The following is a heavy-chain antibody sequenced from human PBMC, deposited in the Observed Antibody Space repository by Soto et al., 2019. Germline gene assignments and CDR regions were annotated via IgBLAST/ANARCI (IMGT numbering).Heavy chain of an antibody. CDR3: ARGSFTIFGVVNKDWLDP. J-gene: IGHJ5*02. Sequence: SETLSLTCAVSGGSISSGGYSWSWIRQPPGKGLEWIGYIYHSGSTYYNPSLKSRVTISVDRSKNQFSLKLSSVTAADTAVYYCARGSFTIFGVVNKDWLDPWGQGTLVTVSS. CDR1: GGSISSGGYS. V-gene: IGHV4-30-2*01. CDR2: IYHSGST. D-gene: IGHD3-3*01.